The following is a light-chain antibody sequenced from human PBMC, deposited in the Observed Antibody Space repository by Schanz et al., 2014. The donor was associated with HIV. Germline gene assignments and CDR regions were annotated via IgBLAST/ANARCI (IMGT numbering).Light chain of an antibody. CDR1: SSNMGTGFD. CDR3: QSYDSGLSGIL. J-gene: IGLJ2*01. CDR2: GNN. V-gene: IGLV1-40*01. Sequence: QSVLTQPPSVSGAPGQRVTISCTGSSSNMGTGFDVHWYQLLPGTAPKVLIYGNNNRPSGVPDRFSGSKSGTSASLAITGLQAEDEADYYCQSYDSGLSGILFGGGTKLTVL.